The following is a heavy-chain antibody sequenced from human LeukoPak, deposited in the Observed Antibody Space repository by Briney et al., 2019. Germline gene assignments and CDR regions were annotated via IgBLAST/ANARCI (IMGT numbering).Heavy chain of an antibody. D-gene: IGHD1-1*01. CDR2: INHSGST. Sequence: SETLSLTCAVYGGSFSGYYWSWIRQPPGKGLEWIGEINHSGSTNYNPSLKSQVTISVDTSKNQFSLKLSSVTAADTAMYYCARGNNYQDYWGQGTLVTVSS. CDR1: GGSFSGYY. J-gene: IGHJ4*02. V-gene: IGHV4-34*01. CDR3: ARGNNYQDY.